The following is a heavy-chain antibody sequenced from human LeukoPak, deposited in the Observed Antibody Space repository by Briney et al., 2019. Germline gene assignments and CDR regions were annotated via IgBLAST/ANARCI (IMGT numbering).Heavy chain of an antibody. CDR2: HYYSGST. Sequence: SETLSLTCTVSGDSISGYYWGWIRQTPGKGLEWIGYHYYSGSTNYNPSLKSRVTISVDTSKNQFSLKLSSVTAADTALYYCARGSPNYYYAMDVWGQGTTVTVSS. D-gene: IGHD2-15*01. J-gene: IGHJ6*02. CDR3: ARGSPNYYYAMDV. V-gene: IGHV4-59*01. CDR1: GDSISGYY.